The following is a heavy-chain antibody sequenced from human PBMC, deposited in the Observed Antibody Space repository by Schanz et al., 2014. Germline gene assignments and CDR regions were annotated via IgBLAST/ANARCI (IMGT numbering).Heavy chain of an antibody. CDR3: AKVAPAATYLDS. CDR1: GFTFSSYA. Sequence: EVQLVESGGGLVQPGGSLRLSCAASGFTFSSYAMHWVRQAPGKGLEWVSIIYSGVSTYYADSVKGRFTISRDNANNSLFLRMNSLRAEDTAVYYCAKVAPAATYLDSWGLGSLVTVSS. D-gene: IGHD2-2*01. J-gene: IGHJ4*02. V-gene: IGHV3-48*03. CDR2: IYSGVST.